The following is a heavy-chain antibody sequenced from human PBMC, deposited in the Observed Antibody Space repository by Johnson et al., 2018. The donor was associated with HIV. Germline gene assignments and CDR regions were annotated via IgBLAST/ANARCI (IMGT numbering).Heavy chain of an antibody. J-gene: IGHJ3*02. CDR2: INQDGSDK. Sequence: VQLVESGGGLVQPGGSLRLSCAVSGFTFSNHHMTWVRQAPGKGLEWVANINQDGSDKYYVDSVKGRFTISRDNAQNSLYLQMNSLRAEDTAVYYCGRESTAAGTAFDIWGQGTMVTVSS. D-gene: IGHD1-1*01. V-gene: IGHV3-7*01. CDR1: GFTFSNHH. CDR3: GRESTAAGTAFDI.